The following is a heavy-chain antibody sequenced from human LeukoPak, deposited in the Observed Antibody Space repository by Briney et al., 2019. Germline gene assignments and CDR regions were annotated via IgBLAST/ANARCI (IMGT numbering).Heavy chain of an antibody. D-gene: IGHD3-22*01. Sequence: GESLRLSCAASGFSFTTYWMGWVRQAPGKGLEWVAFIRYDGSNKYYADSVKGRFTISRDNSKNTLYLQMNSLRAEDTAVYYCAKGGYYYDKTVGYWGQGTLVTVSS. CDR2: IRYDGSNK. CDR3: AKGGYYYDKTVGY. CDR1: GFSFTTYW. V-gene: IGHV3-30*02. J-gene: IGHJ4*02.